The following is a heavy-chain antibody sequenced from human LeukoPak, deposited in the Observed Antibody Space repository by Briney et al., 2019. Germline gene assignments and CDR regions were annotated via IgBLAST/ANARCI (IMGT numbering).Heavy chain of an antibody. CDR2: IYYSGST. J-gene: IGHJ6*03. V-gene: IGHV4-39*01. CDR3: ARHGSVIIYYYYMDV. D-gene: IGHD2/OR15-2a*01. Sequence: SETLSLTCTVSGGSISSSNYYWGWIRQPPGKGLEWIGSIYYSGSTYYNPSLKSRVTISVDTSKNQFSLKLSSVTAADTAVYYCARHGSVIIYYYYMDVWGKGTTVTVSS. CDR1: GGSISSSNYY.